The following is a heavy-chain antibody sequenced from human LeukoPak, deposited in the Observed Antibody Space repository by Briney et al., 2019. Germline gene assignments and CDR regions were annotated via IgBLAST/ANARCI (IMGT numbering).Heavy chain of an antibody. J-gene: IGHJ6*03. D-gene: IGHD2-15*01. CDR2: IIPIFGTA. Sequence: GASVKVSCKASGGTFSSYAISWVRQAPGQGLEWMGRIIPIFGTANYAQKSQGRVTITTDESTSTAYMELSSLRSEDTAVYFCARGRYCSGGSCYYYYYYMDVWGKGTTVTVSS. CDR1: GGTFSSYA. V-gene: IGHV1-69*05. CDR3: ARGRYCSGGSCYYYYYYMDV.